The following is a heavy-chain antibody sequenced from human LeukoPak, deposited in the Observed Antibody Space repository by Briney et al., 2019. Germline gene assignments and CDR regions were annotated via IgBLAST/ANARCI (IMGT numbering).Heavy chain of an antibody. V-gene: IGHV4-61*02. CDR3: AREFPGSSTRAAMFDY. CDR2: IYTSGST. D-gene: IGHD2-15*01. CDR1: GGSISSGSYY. Sequence: SQTLSLTCTVSGGSISSGSYYWSWIRQPAGKGLEWIGRIYTSGSTNYNPSLKSRVTISVDTSKNQFSLKLSSVTAADTAVYYCAREFPGSSTRAAMFDYWGQGTLVTVSS. J-gene: IGHJ4*02.